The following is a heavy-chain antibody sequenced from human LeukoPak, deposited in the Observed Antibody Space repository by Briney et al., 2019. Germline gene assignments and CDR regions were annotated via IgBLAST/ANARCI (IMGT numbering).Heavy chain of an antibody. J-gene: IGHJ4*02. D-gene: IGHD6-13*01. V-gene: IGHV4-30-4*01. Sequence: SQTLSLTCTVSGGSISSGDYYWSWIRQPPGKGLEWIGYIYYSGSTYYNPSLKSRVTISVDTSKNQFSLKLSSVTAADTAVYCCAGAEKQQLDYYFDYWGQGTLVTVSS. CDR1: GGSISSGDYY. CDR2: IYYSGST. CDR3: AGAEKQQLDYYFDY.